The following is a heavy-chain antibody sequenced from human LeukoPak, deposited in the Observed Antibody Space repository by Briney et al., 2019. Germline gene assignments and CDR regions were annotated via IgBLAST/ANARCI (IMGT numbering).Heavy chain of an antibody. CDR2: IYYSVST. Sequence: PSETLSLTCTVSGGSISSGGYYWSWIRQHPGKGLEWIGYIYYSVSTYYNPSLKSRVTISVDTSKNQFSLKLSSVTAADTAVYYCARDRGTYYYDSSGYPADNAFDIWGQGTMVTVSS. CDR3: ARDRGTYYYDSSGYPADNAFDI. CDR1: GGSISSGGYY. D-gene: IGHD3-22*01. J-gene: IGHJ3*02. V-gene: IGHV4-31*03.